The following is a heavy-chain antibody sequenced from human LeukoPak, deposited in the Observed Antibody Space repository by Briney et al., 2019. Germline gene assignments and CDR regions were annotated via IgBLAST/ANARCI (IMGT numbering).Heavy chain of an antibody. V-gene: IGHV3-74*01. D-gene: IGHD3-16*01. CDR3: ARDGRGGYLDY. CDR1: GFTFDDYA. CDR2: INTDGSST. Sequence: SGRSLRLSCAAFGFTFDDYAMHWVRQAPGKGPVWVSRINTDGSSTSYADSVKGRFTISRDNAKNTLYLQMNSLRAEDTAVYYCARDGRGGYLDYWGQGTLVTVSS. J-gene: IGHJ4*02.